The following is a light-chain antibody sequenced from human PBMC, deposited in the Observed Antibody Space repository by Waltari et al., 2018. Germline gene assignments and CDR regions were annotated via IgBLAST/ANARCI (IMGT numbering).Light chain of an antibody. Sequence: QSALTQPPSASGSLGQSVTISCPGTNNDVGAYQYVPWYQQYPGKAPKLLIYDVTKRPSGVSDRFSGSKSGRTASLTVSGLQPEDEAIYSCCSYAGADSLLFGGGTKLTVL. V-gene: IGLV2-8*01. CDR3: CSYAGADSLL. CDR2: DVT. J-gene: IGLJ3*02. CDR1: NNDVGAYQY.